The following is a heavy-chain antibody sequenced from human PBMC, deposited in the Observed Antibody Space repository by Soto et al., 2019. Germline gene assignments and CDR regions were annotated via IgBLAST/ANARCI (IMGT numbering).Heavy chain of an antibody. D-gene: IGHD3-22*01. J-gene: IGHJ6*02. V-gene: IGHV1-69*01. CDR1: GGTFSSYA. CDR2: IIPIFGTA. Sequence: QVQLVQSGAEVKKPGSSVKVSCKASGGTFSSYAISWVRQAPGQGLEWMGGIIPIFGTANYAQKFQGRVTITADESTSTAYMELSSLRSEDTAVYYCARARRYYDSSERYYGMDVWGQGTTVTVSS. CDR3: ARARRYYDSSERYYGMDV.